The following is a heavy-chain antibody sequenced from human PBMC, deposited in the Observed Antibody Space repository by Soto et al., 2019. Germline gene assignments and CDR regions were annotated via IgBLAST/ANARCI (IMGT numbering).Heavy chain of an antibody. V-gene: IGHV3-30*18. J-gene: IGHJ4*02. CDR2: ISYDGSNK. D-gene: IGHD6-13*01. CDR1: GFTFSSYG. Sequence: QVQLVESGGGVVQPGRSLRLSCAASGFTFSSYGMHWVRQAPGKGLEWVAVISYDGSNKYYADSVKGRFTISRDNSKNTPYLQMNSLRAEDTAVYYCAKEHYSSIGYYFDYWGQGTLVTVSS. CDR3: AKEHYSSIGYYFDY.